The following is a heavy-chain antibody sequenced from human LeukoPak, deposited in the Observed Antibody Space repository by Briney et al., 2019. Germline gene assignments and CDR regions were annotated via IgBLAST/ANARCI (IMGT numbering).Heavy chain of an antibody. CDR2: MNPNSGNT. Sequence: GASVKVSCKASGYTFTSYDINWVRQATGQGLEWMGWMNPNSGNTGYAQKFQGRVTITADESTSTAYMELSSLRSEDTAVYYCARESSPYYYDSSGYYLVGYFDYWGQGTLVTVSS. CDR3: ARESSPYYYDSSGYYLVGYFDY. CDR1: GYTFTSYD. J-gene: IGHJ4*02. V-gene: IGHV1-8*03. D-gene: IGHD3-22*01.